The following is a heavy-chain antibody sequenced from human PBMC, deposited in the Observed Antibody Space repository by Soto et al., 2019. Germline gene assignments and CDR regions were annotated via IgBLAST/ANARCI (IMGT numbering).Heavy chain of an antibody. CDR2: ISWNSGII. CDR1: GFTFDDHT. Sequence: DAQLVESGGGLVQPGKSLRISCVASGFTFDDHTMHWVRQAPGRGLEWVSCISWNSGIIGYADSVKGRFTISRDNANNSLYLRMDSLRHEDTAVYYCTKDTHSPSGYFEAFDVWGQGTKVTVSS. CDR3: TKDTHSPSGYFEAFDV. D-gene: IGHD3-22*01. V-gene: IGHV3-9*01. J-gene: IGHJ3*01.